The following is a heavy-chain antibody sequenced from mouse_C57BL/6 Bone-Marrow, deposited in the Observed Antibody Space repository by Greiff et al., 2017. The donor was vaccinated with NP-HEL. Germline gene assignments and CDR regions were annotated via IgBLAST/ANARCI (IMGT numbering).Heavy chain of an antibody. Sequence: EVMLVESGGDLVKPGGSLKLSCAASGFTFSSYGMSWVRQTPDKRLEWVATISSGGSYTYYPDSVKGRFTISRDNAKNTLYLQMSSLKSEDTAMYYCARRVVANYAMDYWGQGTSVTVSS. V-gene: IGHV5-6*02. CDR2: ISSGGSYT. CDR1: GFTFSSYG. J-gene: IGHJ4*01. CDR3: ARRVVANYAMDY. D-gene: IGHD1-1*01.